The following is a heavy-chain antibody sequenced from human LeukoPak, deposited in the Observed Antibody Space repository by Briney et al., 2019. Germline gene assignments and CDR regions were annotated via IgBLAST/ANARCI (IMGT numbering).Heavy chain of an antibody. D-gene: IGHD6-13*01. Sequence: GGSLRLSCAASGFTFSSYGMHWVRQAPGKGLEWVAFIRYDGSNKYYADSVKGRFTISRDNSKNTLYLQMNSLRAEDAAVYYCAIAGYSSSLAIDYWGQGTLVTVSS. CDR1: GFTFSSYG. V-gene: IGHV3-30*02. CDR2: IRYDGSNK. J-gene: IGHJ4*02. CDR3: AIAGYSSSLAIDY.